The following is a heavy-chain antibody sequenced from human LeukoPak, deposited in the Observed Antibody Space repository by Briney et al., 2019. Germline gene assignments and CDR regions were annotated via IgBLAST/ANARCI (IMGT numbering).Heavy chain of an antibody. CDR1: GFTFSSYA. CDR2: LRGNGDT. Sequence: PGGSLRLSCAASGFTFSSYAMSWVREASARGLEWVSSLRGNGDTFYADSVKGRFTLSRDESRSTMYLRLNNLRVEDTAVYYCAKASWVSSADAVLWGQGTVVTVSS. CDR3: AKASWVSSADAVL. V-gene: IGHV3-23*01. D-gene: IGHD3-16*01. J-gene: IGHJ4*02.